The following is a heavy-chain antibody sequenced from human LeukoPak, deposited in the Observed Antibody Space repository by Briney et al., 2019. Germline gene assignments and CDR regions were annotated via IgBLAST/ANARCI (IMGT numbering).Heavy chain of an antibody. J-gene: IGHJ4*01. CDR2: IKSNTNGGTS. Sequence: GGSLRLSCVASGFTFTNAWMTWVRQSPGMGLEWVGRIKSNTNGGTSDYAAPVKGRSAIPRDDSKNTLYLQMNSLKPEDTAMYYCTTHSVTVTGTHFWGQGALVTVSS. V-gene: IGHV3-15*07. CDR3: TTHSVTVTGTHF. CDR1: GFTFTNAW. D-gene: IGHD6-19*01.